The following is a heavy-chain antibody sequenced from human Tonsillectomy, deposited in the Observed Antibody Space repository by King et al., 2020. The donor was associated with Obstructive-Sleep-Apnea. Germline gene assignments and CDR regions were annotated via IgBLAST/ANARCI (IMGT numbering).Heavy chain of an antibody. CDR1: GYSFTSYW. CDR2: IYPGDSDT. J-gene: IGHJ3*01. V-gene: IGHV5-51*01. Sequence: DVQLVESGAEVKKPGESLKISCKGSGYSFTSYWIGWVRQMPGKGLEWMGIIYPGDSDTRYSPSFQGQVTISADKSISTAYLQWSSLKAADTAMYYCATTNPEMGIADPRFDHWGQGTMVTVSS. CDR3: ATTNPEMGIADPRFDH. D-gene: IGHD6-13*01.